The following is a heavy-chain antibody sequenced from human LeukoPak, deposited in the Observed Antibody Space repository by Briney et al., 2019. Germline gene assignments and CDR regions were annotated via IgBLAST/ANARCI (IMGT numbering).Heavy chain of an antibody. D-gene: IGHD2-21*02. CDR2: ISSSGSTI. V-gene: IGHV3-11*01. CDR1: GFTFSDYY. CDR3: ARELVVTAKDAFDI. J-gene: IGHJ3*02. Sequence: GGSLRLSCAASGFTFSDYYMSWIRQAPGKGLEWVSYISSSGSTIYYADSVKGRFTISRDNAKNSLYLQMNSLRAEDTAVYYCARELVVTAKDAFDIWGQGTMVTVSS.